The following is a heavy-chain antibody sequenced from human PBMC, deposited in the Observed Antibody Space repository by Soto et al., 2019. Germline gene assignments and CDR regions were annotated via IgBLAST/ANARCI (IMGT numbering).Heavy chain of an antibody. CDR2: VYFVGNS. Sequence: PQTLSLTCTLSGDSLSSASYFWGWIRQPPGKGLEWIGSVYFVGNSYYNPSLKSRVSISVDASKNQFSLRLSSMTAADTGVYDGARFYGDYVNGVKRRYFDVWGQGTLVTVSS. CDR3: ARFYGDYVNGVKRRYFDV. CDR1: GDSLSSASYF. J-gene: IGHJ4*02. V-gene: IGHV4-39*01. D-gene: IGHD4-17*01.